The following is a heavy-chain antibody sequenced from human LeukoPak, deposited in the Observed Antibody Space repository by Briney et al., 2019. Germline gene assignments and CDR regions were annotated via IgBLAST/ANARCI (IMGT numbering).Heavy chain of an antibody. Sequence: ASVKVSCKASGYTFTGNYMHWVRQAPGQGLEWMGWINPNSGGTNYAQKFQGRVTMTRDTSISAAYMELSELRSDDTAVYYCAGQKDPRPIDYWGQGTLITVSS. CDR2: INPNSGGT. J-gene: IGHJ4*02. CDR1: GYTFTGNY. V-gene: IGHV1-2*02. CDR3: AGQKDPRPIDY.